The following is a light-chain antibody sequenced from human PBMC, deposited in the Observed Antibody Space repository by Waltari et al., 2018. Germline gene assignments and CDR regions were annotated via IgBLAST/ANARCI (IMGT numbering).Light chain of an antibody. Sequence: EIVLTQSPGTPSLSPGERVTLSCRASQSVSNNYLAWYQQKPSQAPRFLIYSASIRATGIPDRFGGSGSGTDFTLTISRLEPEDFAVYYCQQYGSSPPTFGQGTKVEIK. V-gene: IGKV3-20*01. CDR3: QQYGSSPPT. CDR1: QSVSNNY. CDR2: SAS. J-gene: IGKJ1*01.